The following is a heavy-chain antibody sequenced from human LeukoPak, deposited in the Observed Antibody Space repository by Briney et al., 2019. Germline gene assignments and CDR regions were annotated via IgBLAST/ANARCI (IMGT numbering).Heavy chain of an antibody. D-gene: IGHD4-17*01. CDR2: IYYSGST. CDR3: ARLGGTLDYGDDLGTTPAFDI. J-gene: IGHJ3*02. CDR1: GGSISSSSYY. Sequence: SETLSLTCTVSGGSISSSSYYWGWIRQPPGKGLEWIGSIYYSGSTYYNPSLKSRVTISVDTSKNQFSLKLSSVTAADTAVYYCARLGGTLDYGDDLGTTPAFDIWGQGTMVTVSS. V-gene: IGHV4-39*01.